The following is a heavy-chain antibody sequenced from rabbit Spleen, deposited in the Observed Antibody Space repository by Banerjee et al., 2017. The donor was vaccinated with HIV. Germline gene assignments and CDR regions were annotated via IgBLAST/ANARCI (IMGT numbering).Heavy chain of an antibody. D-gene: IGHD7-1*01. Sequence: QVKETGGGLVQPGGSLTLSCKASGFDFRRYYLSWVRQAPGKGLEWIGIIDVGAGSTDYASWVNGRFTISSDNAQNTVDLQMSGLTAADTATYFCARAGYAGYGGYGDGNLWGQGTLVTVS. CDR2: IDVGAGST. V-gene: IGHV1S7*01. J-gene: IGHJ4*01. CDR1: GFDFRRYY. CDR3: ARAGYAGYGGYGDGNL.